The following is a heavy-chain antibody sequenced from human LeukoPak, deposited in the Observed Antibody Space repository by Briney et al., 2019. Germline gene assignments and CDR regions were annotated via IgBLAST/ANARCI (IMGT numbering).Heavy chain of an antibody. CDR2: FDPEDGET. J-gene: IGHJ6*02. Sequence: GASVKVSCKVSGYTLTELSVHWVQQAPGKGREWMGGFDPEDGETIHAQKFQGRVTMTEDTSTDTVYMALSSLTSEDTAVYYCATRMGQLVQYNYYGMDVWGQGTTVTVSS. V-gene: IGHV1-24*01. D-gene: IGHD6-6*01. CDR1: GYTLTELS. CDR3: ATRMGQLVQYNYYGMDV.